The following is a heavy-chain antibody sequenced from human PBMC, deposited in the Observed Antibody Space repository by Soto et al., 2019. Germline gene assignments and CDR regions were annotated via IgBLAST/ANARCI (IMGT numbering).Heavy chain of an antibody. D-gene: IGHD5-12*01. V-gene: IGHV1-24*01. Sequence: QVQLVQSGAEVKKPGASVKVSCKVSGYTLTELSMHWVRQAHGKGLEWMGGFDPEDGETIYAQKFQGRVTMTEDTSTDTAYMELSSLRSEDTAVYYCATDSLHLGWLRYGMDVWGQGTTVTVSS. CDR2: FDPEDGET. J-gene: IGHJ6*02. CDR3: ATDSLHLGWLRYGMDV. CDR1: GYTLTELS.